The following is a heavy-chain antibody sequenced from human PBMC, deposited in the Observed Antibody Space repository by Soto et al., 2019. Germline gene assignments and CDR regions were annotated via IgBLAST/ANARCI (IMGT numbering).Heavy chain of an antibody. V-gene: IGHV3-64*01. CDR1: RFTFHSYA. Sequence: GGAPGLSRSAPRFTFHSYAIHRGRPAPGKGLDYVSAISSNGGSTYYANSVKGRFTISRDNSKNTLYLQMGSLRAEDTAVYYCARDTGYSYGSYYYYYYMDVWGKGTTVTVSS. CDR2: ISSNGGST. CDR3: ARDTGYSYGSYYYYYYMDV. J-gene: IGHJ6*03. D-gene: IGHD5-18*01.